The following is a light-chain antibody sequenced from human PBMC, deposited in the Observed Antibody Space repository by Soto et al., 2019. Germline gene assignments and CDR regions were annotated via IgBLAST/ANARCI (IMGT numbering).Light chain of an antibody. V-gene: IGKV1-27*01. CDR1: QAISNY. CDR2: AAS. J-gene: IGKJ3*01. CDR3: QKYNIAPFS. Sequence: DIQMTQSPSSLSAFLGDRVTITCRASQAISNYVSWYQQKPGKVPKLLIYAASTLQSGVPSRFSGGGSGTDFTLTISGLQPEDVATYYCQKYNIAPFSFGPGTKVDIK.